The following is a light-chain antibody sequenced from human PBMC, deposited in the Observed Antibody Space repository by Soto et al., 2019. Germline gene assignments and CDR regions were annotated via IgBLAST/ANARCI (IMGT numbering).Light chain of an antibody. J-gene: IGLJ1*01. CDR1: SSDVGSYNL. CDR2: EVN. Sequence: QSALTQPASVSGSPGQSITISCTGTSSDVGSYNLVSWYQQHPGKAPKLMIYEVNTRPSGVSNRFSGSKSGNTASLTISGLQAEDEADYYCSSYRSSNTLCVFGTGTKLTVL. V-gene: IGLV2-14*02. CDR3: SSYRSSNTLCV.